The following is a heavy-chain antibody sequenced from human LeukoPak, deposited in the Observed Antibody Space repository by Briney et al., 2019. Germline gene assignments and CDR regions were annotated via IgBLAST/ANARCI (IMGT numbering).Heavy chain of an antibody. Sequence: PGGSLRLSCVASGFTFSSYSMTWVRQAPGKGLEWVSSINSNSFYIYYADSMRGRFTISRDNAENSLFLQMNSLRAEDTAVYYCAREVGVVGATCDYWGQGTLVTVSS. V-gene: IGHV3-21*01. CDR3: AREVGVVGATCDY. CDR2: INSNSFYI. CDR1: GFTFSSYS. J-gene: IGHJ4*02. D-gene: IGHD1-26*01.